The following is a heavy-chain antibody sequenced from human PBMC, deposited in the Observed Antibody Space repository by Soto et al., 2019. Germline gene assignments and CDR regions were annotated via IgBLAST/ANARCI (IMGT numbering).Heavy chain of an antibody. CDR1: GFTFSTHA. CDR3: ARDQTGITTTGGGRIDH. V-gene: IGHV3-30-3*01. CDR2: VSFDGSNK. Sequence: PVRSLRLSCAASGFTFSTHAMHWVRQAPGKGLECVAIVSFDGSNKYYADSVKGRFTISRDNSKNTLYLQMSGLTPEDTAVYYCARDQTGITTTGGGRIDHWGQGTLVTVSS. D-gene: IGHD1-20*01. J-gene: IGHJ4*02.